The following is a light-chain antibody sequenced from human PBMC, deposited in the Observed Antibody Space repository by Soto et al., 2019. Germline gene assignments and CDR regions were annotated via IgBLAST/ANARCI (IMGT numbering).Light chain of an antibody. CDR1: QSVLYSSDNKNY. CDR3: QQYYSTLT. CDR2: WAS. Sequence: DIVMTQSPDSLAVSLGERATINCKSSQSVLYSSDNKNYSAWYQQKPGQPPKLLIYWASTRDSGVPDRFSGSGSGADFTLTISSLQAEDVALYYCQQYYSTLTFGGGTKVEIK. V-gene: IGKV4-1*01. J-gene: IGKJ4*01.